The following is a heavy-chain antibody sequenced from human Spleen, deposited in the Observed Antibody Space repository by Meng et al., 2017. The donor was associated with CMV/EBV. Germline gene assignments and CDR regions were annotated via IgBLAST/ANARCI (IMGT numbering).Heavy chain of an antibody. CDR1: GFTVSSNY. CDR2: IYSGGST. CDR3: ARGMTADYYYYYGMDV. D-gene: IGHD6-19*01. V-gene: IGHV3-53*01. Sequence: GGSLRLSCAASGFTVSSNYMSWVRQAPGKGLEWVSVIYSGGSTYYAGSVKGRFTISRDNSKNTLYLQMNSLRAEDTAVYYCARGMTADYYYYYGMDVWGQGTTVTVSS. J-gene: IGHJ6*02.